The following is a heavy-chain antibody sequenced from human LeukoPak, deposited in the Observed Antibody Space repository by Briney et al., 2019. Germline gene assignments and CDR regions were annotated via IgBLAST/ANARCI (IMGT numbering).Heavy chain of an antibody. CDR1: GFSFNNYA. CDR3: AKDWTTVVTPKGYYFDS. CDR2: ISTTGGST. D-gene: IGHD4-23*01. Sequence: GGSLRLSCAASGFSFNNYAMSWVRQAPGKGLEWVSAISTTGGSTYYADSVKGRFTISRDNSKNTLSLQMDSLRVEDTAVYFCAKDWTTVVTPKGYYFDSWGQGTLVTVSS. J-gene: IGHJ4*02. V-gene: IGHV3-23*01.